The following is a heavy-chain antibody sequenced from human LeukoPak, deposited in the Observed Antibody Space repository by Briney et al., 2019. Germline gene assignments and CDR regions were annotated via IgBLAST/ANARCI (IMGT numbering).Heavy chain of an antibody. V-gene: IGHV3-30*04. CDR2: ISYDGSNK. CDR3: AKHVFELLDYFDY. J-gene: IGHJ4*02. CDR1: GFTFSSYA. D-gene: IGHD3/OR15-3a*01. Sequence: PGGSLRLSCAASGFTFSSYAMHWVRQAPGKGLEWVAVISYDGSNKYYADSVKGRFTISRDNSKNTLYLQMNSLRAEDTAVYYCAKHVFELLDYFDYWGQGTLVTVSS.